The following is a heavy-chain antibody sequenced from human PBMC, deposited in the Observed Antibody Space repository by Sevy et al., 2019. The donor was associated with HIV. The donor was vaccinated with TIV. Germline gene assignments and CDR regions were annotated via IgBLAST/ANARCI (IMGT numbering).Heavy chain of an antibody. CDR2: IYHSGRT. J-gene: IGHJ5*02. CDR1: GGSITSVNW. D-gene: IGHD3-16*01. V-gene: IGHV4-4*02. CDR3: ARGGETPRGFDP. Sequence: SETLSLTCAVSGGSITSVNWWHWVRQPPGKGLEWIGEIYHSGRTNYNPSIKSRVTISVDNSKNQFSLNLYSVTAADTAVYYCARGGETPRGFDPWGQGSLVTVSS.